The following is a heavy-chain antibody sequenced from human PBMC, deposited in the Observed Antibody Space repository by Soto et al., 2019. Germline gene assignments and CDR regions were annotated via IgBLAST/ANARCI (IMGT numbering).Heavy chain of an antibody. J-gene: IGHJ4*02. D-gene: IGHD3-10*01. V-gene: IGHV1-69*19. CDR3: AREVQVHAPAFVY. CDR1: GGTFNTYA. Sequence: QVQLVQSGAEMKKPGSSVKVSCQSSGGTFNTYAMNWVRQAPGQGPEWMGDISPMFGAANYAPKFQGRVTITADESTGTSYMQLSSLTSEDTVLYFCAREVQVHAPAFVYWGQGTLVNVSS. CDR2: ISPMFGAA.